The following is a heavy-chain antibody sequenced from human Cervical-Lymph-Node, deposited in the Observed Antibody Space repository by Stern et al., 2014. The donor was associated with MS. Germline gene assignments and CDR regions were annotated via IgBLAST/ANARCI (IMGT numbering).Heavy chain of an antibody. V-gene: IGHV3-9*01. Sequence: EVQLVESGGGLVQPGRSLRLSCGASGFTFDDNAMHWVRQAPGKGLEWVSGITWNSGNIGYADSVKGRFTISRDNAKNSLYLQMNSLRPEDTALYFCAKDQRSGGGWPPFSSFDSWGQGTLVTVSS. D-gene: IGHD6-19*01. CDR3: AKDQRSGGGWPPFSSFDS. CDR2: ITWNSGNI. J-gene: IGHJ4*02. CDR1: GFTFDDNA.